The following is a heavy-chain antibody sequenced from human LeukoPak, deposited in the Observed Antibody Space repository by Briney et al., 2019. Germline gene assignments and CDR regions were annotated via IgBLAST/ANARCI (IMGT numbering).Heavy chain of an antibody. CDR3: VRTGTFNWFDH. CDR2: NTWNGGDT. Sequence: GSLRLSCAASGFSFDAHTMSWVRQAPGKGLEWVSGNTWNGGDTGSADSVQGRFTSSRDNAKNSLYLHMTSLRAEDTAFYYCVRTGTFNWFDHWGRGTLVTVSS. D-gene: IGHD1-1*01. V-gene: IGHV3-20*04. J-gene: IGHJ5*02. CDR1: GFSFDAHT.